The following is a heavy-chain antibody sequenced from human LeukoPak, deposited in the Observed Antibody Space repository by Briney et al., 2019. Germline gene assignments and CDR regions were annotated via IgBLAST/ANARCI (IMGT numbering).Heavy chain of an antibody. CDR1: GFSFSTYT. D-gene: IGHD1-26*01. V-gene: IGHV3-21*01. J-gene: IGHJ4*02. Sequence: PGGSLRLSCAASGFSFSTYTTSWVRQAPGRGLEWVSCISSSSTYMLYADSAKGRFTISRDNAKNSLYLQMNSLRAEDTAVYYCARDISDDYWGQGTLVTVSS. CDR2: ISSSSTYM. CDR3: ARDISDDY.